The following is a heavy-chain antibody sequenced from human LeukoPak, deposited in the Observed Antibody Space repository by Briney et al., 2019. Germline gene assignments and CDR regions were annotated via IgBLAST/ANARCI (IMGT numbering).Heavy chain of an antibody. J-gene: IGHJ4*02. D-gene: IGHD3-3*01. CDR3: ARDFFYDFWSGPHFDY. Sequence: SSETLSLTCTVSGGSISSYYWSWIRQPAGKGLEWIGRIYTSGSTNYNPSLKSRVTMSVDTSKNQFSLKLSSVTAADTAVYYCARDFFYDFWSGPHFDYWGQGTLVTVSS. V-gene: IGHV4-4*07. CDR2: IYTSGST. CDR1: GGSISSYY.